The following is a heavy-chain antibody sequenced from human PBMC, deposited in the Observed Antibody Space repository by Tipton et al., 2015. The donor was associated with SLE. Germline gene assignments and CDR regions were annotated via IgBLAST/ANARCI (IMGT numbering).Heavy chain of an antibody. J-gene: IGHJ4*02. CDR2: IYYSGST. D-gene: IGHD6-19*01. Sequence: TLSLTCTVSGGSISSSSYYWGWIRQPPGKGLEWIGSIYYSGSTYYNPSLKSRVTISVDTSKNQFSLKLSSVTAADTAVYYCARDGRHSSGWYSDYWGQGTLVTVSS. CDR1: GGSISSSSYY. CDR3: ARDGRHSSGWYSDY. V-gene: IGHV4-39*07.